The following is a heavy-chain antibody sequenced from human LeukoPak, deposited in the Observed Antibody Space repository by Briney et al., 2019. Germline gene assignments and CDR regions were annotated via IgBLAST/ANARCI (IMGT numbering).Heavy chain of an antibody. J-gene: IGHJ4*02. CDR3: GGHRRLRGAGGSGLDY. CDR1: GGSISSSSYY. Sequence: SETLSLTCTVSGGSISSSSYYWGWIRQPPGKGLEWIGSIYYSGSTYYNPSLKSRVTISVDTSKNQFSLKLSSVTAADTAVYYRGGHRRLRGAGGSGLDYWGQGTLVTVSS. CDR2: IYYSGST. D-gene: IGHD3-16*01. V-gene: IGHV4-39*01.